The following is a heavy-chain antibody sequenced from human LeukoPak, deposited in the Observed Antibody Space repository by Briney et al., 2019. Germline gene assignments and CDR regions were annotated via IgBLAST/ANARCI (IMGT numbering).Heavy chain of an antibody. J-gene: IGHJ6*03. CDR3: ACIAAAGLYCYYMDV. D-gene: IGHD6-13*01. Sequence: SETLSLTCSVSGYSISSAYYWGWIRQPPGQGLAWIGSIYHSGSTYYNPSLKSRVTISVDTSKNQFSLKLSSVTAADTAVYYCACIAAAGLYCYYMDVWGKGTTVTVSS. V-gene: IGHV4-38-2*02. CDR1: GYSISSAYY. CDR2: IYHSGST.